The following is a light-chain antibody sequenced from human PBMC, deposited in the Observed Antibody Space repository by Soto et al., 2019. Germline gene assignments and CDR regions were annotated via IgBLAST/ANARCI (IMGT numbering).Light chain of an antibody. V-gene: IGKV3-20*01. CDR3: QQYGSSPWT. J-gene: IGKJ1*01. CDR1: QSVSSSY. CDR2: GAS. Sequence: EIVLTQSPGTLSLSPRERATLSCRASQSVSSSYLGWYQQKPGQAPRLLIYGASSRATGIPGRFSGSGSGTDFTLTISRLEPEDFAVYYCQQYGSSPWTFGQGTKVEIK.